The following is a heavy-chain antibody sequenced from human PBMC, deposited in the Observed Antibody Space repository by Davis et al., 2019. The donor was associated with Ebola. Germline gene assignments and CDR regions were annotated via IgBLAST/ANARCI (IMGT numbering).Heavy chain of an antibody. V-gene: IGHV4-34*01. CDR2: INHSGST. CDR1: GGSISSYY. J-gene: IGHJ4*02. CDR3: ARGAGAGGI. D-gene: IGHD1-26*01. Sequence: SETLSLTCTVSGGSISSYYWSWIRQPPGKGLEWIGEINHSGSTNYNPSLKSRVTISVDTSKNQFSLKLSSVTAADTAVYYCARGAGAGGIWGQGTLVTVSS.